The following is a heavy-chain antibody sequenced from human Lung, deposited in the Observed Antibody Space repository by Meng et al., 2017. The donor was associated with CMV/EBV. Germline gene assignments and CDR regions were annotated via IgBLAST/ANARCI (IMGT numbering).Heavy chain of an antibody. V-gene: IGHV3-11*04. J-gene: IGHJ5*02. CDR1: GFIFSDYY. Sequence: CAAAGFIFSDYYMTWIRQAPGKGLEWVSYISSSGSIKKYADSVEGRFTISRDNAKKSLYLQMNGLRAEDTAFYYCARDFSAVHNWFDAWGRGTLVTVSS. D-gene: IGHD1-26*01. CDR2: ISSSGSIK. CDR3: ARDFSAVHNWFDA.